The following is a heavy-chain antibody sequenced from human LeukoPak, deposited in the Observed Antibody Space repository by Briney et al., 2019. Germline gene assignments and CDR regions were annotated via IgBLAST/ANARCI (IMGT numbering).Heavy chain of an antibody. CDR3: TRGRFVLVPSLERWYFDL. CDR2: ISTEVKT. J-gene: IGHJ2*01. CDR1: GFIFSNYE. D-gene: IGHD2-8*02. V-gene: IGHV3-13*01. Sequence: GGSLRLSCPASGFIFSNYETHWARQTTGNGLEWVTCISTEVKTFYPDSVKARFTISRENAKNSVYLQMNSLRAGDTAVYYCTRGRFVLVPSLERWYFDLWGRGTLVTVSS.